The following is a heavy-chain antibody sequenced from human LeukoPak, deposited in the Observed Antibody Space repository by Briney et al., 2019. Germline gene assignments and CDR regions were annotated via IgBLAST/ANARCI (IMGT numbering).Heavy chain of an antibody. CDR2: IYYSGST. Sequence: SETLSLTCTVSGGSISSSSYYWGWIRQPPGKGLEWIGSIYYSGSTYYNPSLKSRVTISVDTSKNQFSLKLSSVTAADTAVYYCARAREIGHCSGYSCYSAYFDFWGQGTLVTVSS. J-gene: IGHJ4*02. V-gene: IGHV4-39*07. CDR3: ARAREIGHCSGYSCYSAYFDF. CDR1: GGSISSSSYY. D-gene: IGHD2-15*01.